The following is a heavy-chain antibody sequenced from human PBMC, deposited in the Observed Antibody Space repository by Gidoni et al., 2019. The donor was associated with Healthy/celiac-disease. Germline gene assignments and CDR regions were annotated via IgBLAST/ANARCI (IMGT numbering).Heavy chain of an antibody. V-gene: IGHV3-74*01. J-gene: IGHJ4*02. CDR1: GFTFSSYW. Sequence: EVQLVESGGGLVQPGGSLRLSCAASGFTFSSYWMHWVRQAPEKGLVWVSRINSDGSSTSYADSVKGRFTISRDNAKNTLYLQMNSLRAEDTAVYYCARDLQWLDKGPVDYWGQGTLVTVSS. D-gene: IGHD6-19*01. CDR3: ARDLQWLDKGPVDY. CDR2: INSDGSST.